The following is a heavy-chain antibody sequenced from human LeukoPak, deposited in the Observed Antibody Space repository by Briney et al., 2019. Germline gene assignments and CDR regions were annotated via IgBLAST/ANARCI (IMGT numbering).Heavy chain of an antibody. CDR2: ISTSVSTI. CDR3: ARVAWFGEFSFDY. Sequence: GGSLRLSCSASGFTFSDSYMTWIRQAPGKGLEWVSYISTSVSTISYADPVKGRFTISRDNAGKSLFLQMNSLRAEDTAVYYCARVAWFGEFSFDYWGQGTLVTVSS. D-gene: IGHD3-10*01. CDR1: GFTFSDSY. J-gene: IGHJ4*02. V-gene: IGHV3-11*01.